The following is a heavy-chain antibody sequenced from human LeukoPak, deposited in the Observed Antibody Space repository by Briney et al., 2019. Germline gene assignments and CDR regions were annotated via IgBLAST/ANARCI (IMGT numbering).Heavy chain of an antibody. CDR3: GRFYGSGRRAFDI. J-gene: IGHJ3*02. Sequence: GGSLRLSCAASGFTFSSYSMNWVRQAPGKGLECVSSISSSSSYIYYADSVKGRFTISRDNAKNTLYLQMNSLRAEDTAVYYCGRFYGSGRRAFDIWGQGTMVTVSS. CDR2: ISSSSSYI. D-gene: IGHD3-10*01. CDR1: GFTFSSYS. V-gene: IGHV3-21*01.